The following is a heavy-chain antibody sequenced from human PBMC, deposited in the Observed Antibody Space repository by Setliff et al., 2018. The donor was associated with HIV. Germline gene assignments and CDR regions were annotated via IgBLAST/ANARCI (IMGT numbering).Heavy chain of an antibody. CDR3: ARVSGYGLRGFDP. J-gene: IGHJ5*02. Sequence: LKISCAASGFTVSSNYMSWVRQAPGKGLEWVSVIYSGGSTNYADFVKGRFTISRDSSKNTLDLQMNSLRGEDTAVYYCARVSGYGLRGFDPWGQGTLVTVSS. D-gene: IGHD5-12*01. CDR2: IYSGGST. CDR1: GFTVSSNY. V-gene: IGHV3-66*02.